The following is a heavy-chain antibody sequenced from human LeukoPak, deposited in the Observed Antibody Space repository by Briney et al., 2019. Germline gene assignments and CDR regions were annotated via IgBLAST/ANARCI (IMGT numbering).Heavy chain of an antibody. CDR1: GFTFSSYW. CDR2: IKHDGREK. D-gene: IGHD6-13*01. Sequence: GGSLRLSCAASGFTFSSYWMIWVRQPPGKGLKGVANIKHDGREKYYVDSVKGRFTISRDNAKNSLYLQMNSLRAEDTAVYYCARVGTAEGTLEDYWGQGTLVTVSS. CDR3: ARVGTAEGTLEDY. V-gene: IGHV3-7*01. J-gene: IGHJ4*02.